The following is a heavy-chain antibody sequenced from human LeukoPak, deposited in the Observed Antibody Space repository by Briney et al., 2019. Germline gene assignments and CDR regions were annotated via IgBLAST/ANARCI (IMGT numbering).Heavy chain of an antibody. D-gene: IGHD1-26*01. Sequence: GGSLRLSCAASGFNFSSYGMGWVRQAPGKGLEWVAALCDSGASTYYADSGKGRFTVSRDNSKNTRYLQMNSLSAEDTAVYYCAKENCGRYPEQRHFDCWGQGTLVTVSS. CDR1: GFNFSSYG. CDR3: AKENCGRYPEQRHFDC. J-gene: IGHJ4*02. CDR2: LCDSGAST. V-gene: IGHV3-23*01.